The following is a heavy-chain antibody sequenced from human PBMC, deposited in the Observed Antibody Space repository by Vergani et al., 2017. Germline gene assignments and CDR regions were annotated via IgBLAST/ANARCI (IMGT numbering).Heavy chain of an antibody. CDR2: IYYSGRT. CDR1: GGSISSYY. D-gene: IGHD3-10*01. J-gene: IGHJ3*02. CDR3: ARGSRGVIIPDAFDI. V-gene: IGHV4-59*01. Sequence: QVQLQESGPGLVKPSETLSLTCTVSGGSISSYYWSWIRQHPGKGLEWIGYIYYSGRTNYNPSLKSRVTISVDTSKNQFSLKLSSVTAADTAVYYCARGSRGVIIPDAFDIWGQGTMVTVSS.